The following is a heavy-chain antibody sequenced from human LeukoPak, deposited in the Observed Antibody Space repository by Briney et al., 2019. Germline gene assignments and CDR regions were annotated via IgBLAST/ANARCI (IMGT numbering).Heavy chain of an antibody. V-gene: IGHV5-51*01. J-gene: IGHJ4*02. CDR1: GYSFTTYW. CDR3: ARRAHLWDFDS. Sequence: GESLKISCKSSGYSFTTYWIGWVRQMPGKGLEWMGIIYPGDSDTRYSPSFQGQVTISADKYISTAYLQWSSLKASDTAKYYCARRAHLWDFDSWGQGTLVTVSS. CDR2: IYPGDSDT. D-gene: IGHD5-18*01.